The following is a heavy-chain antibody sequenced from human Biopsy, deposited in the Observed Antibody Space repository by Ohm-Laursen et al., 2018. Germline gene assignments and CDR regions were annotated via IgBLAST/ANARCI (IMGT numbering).Heavy chain of an antibody. D-gene: IGHD2-2*01. Sequence: GTLSLTCTVSGDSIGSYSWSWIRRPPGKGLEWIGYIEYSDKTYYNPSLESRVAFSVDPSKNHFSLRLMYVTAADTAVYYCARHRCCSSTSCSNSNYYFDFWGQGTLVTVSS. CDR3: ARHRCCSSTSCSNSNYYFDF. J-gene: IGHJ4*02. V-gene: IGHV4-59*08. CDR2: IEYSDKT. CDR1: GDSIGSYS.